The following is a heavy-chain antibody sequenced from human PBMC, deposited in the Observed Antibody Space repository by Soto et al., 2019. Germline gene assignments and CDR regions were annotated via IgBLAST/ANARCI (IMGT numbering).Heavy chain of an antibody. CDR2: VSAYNGDT. Sequence: QVQLVQSGGEVKPPGASVKVSCKASGYPFTTYGITWVRQAPGQGLEWMGWVSAYNGDTNYAQKFQGRLTMTTDTSTNTAYMELRRLRSDDTALSYRSRDVRIVASAFKDYWGQGTLVTVSS. CDR3: SRDVRIVASAFKDY. D-gene: IGHD5-12*01. CDR1: GYPFTTYG. V-gene: IGHV1-18*01. J-gene: IGHJ4*02.